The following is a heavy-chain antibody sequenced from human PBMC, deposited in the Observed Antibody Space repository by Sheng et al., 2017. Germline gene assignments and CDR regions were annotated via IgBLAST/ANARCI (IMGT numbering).Heavy chain of an antibody. D-gene: IGHD1-26*01. J-gene: IGHJ3*01. V-gene: IGHV3-74*01. CDR1: GFTFETYW. CDR3: ARVRGNYQFDAFDL. Sequence: EVQLVESGGGLVQPGESLRVSCAASGFTFETYWMHWVRQVPGKGLVWVSRINSDGSISSYADPVKGRFTISRDNAKNTLYLQLNSLRVEDSAVYYCARVRGNYQFDAFDLWGQGTMVTV. CDR2: INSDGSIS.